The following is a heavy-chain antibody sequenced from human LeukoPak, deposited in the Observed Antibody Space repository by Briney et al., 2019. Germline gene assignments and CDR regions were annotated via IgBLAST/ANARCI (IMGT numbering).Heavy chain of an antibody. V-gene: IGHV4-30-4*08. D-gene: IGHD3-9*01. J-gene: IGHJ6*03. Sequence: SQTLSLTCTVSGGTISSGDYYWSWIRQPPGKRLEWIGYIYYSGNTYYNPSLKSRVTISVDTSKNQFSLKLSSVAAADTAVYYCARSVWDDILTGDYYYYYMDVWGKGTTVTVSS. CDR1: GGTISSGDYY. CDR3: ARSVWDDILTGDYYYYYMDV. CDR2: IYYSGNT.